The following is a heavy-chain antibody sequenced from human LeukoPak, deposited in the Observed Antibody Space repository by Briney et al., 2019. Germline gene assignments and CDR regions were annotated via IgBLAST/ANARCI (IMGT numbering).Heavy chain of an antibody. CDR3: AKAYCSGGSCYRDYYYYGMDV. CDR1: GFTFDDYA. D-gene: IGHD2-15*01. Sequence: GGSLRLSCAASGFTFDDYAMHWVRQAPGKGLEWVSGISWNSGSIGYADSVKGRFTISRDNAKNSLYLQMNSLRAEDTALYYCAKAYCSGGSCYRDYYYYGMDVWAKGPRSPSP. CDR2: ISWNSGSI. V-gene: IGHV3-9*01. J-gene: IGHJ6*02.